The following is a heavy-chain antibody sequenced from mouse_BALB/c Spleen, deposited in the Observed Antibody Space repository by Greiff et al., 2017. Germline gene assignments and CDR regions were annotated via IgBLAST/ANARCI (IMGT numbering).Heavy chain of an antibody. CDR1: GFAFSSYD. D-gene: IGHD2-3*01. Sequence: EVKLVESGGGLVKPGGSLKLSCAASGFAFSSYDMSWVRQTPEKRLEWVAYISSGGGSTYYPDTVKGRFTISRDNAKNTLYLQMSSLKSEDTAMYYCTRDVYDDYFDYWGQGTTLTVSS. V-gene: IGHV5-12-1*01. J-gene: IGHJ2*01. CDR2: ISSGGGST. CDR3: TRDVYDDYFDY.